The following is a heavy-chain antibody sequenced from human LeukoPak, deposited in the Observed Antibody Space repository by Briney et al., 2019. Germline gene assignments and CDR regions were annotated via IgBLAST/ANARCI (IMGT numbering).Heavy chain of an antibody. J-gene: IGHJ4*02. CDR3: AKDLGDYGDYSFRDY. D-gene: IGHD4-17*01. Sequence: GGSLRLSCAASGFTFSSYAMSWVRQAPGKGLEWVSAISGSGGSTYYADSVKGRFTISRDNSKNTLYLQMNSLRAEDTAVYYCAKDLGDYGDYSFRDYWGQGTLSPSPQ. V-gene: IGHV3-23*01. CDR2: ISGSGGST. CDR1: GFTFSSYA.